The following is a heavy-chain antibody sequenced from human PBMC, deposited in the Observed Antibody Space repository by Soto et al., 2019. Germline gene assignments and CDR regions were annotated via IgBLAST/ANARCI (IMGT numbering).Heavy chain of an antibody. V-gene: IGHV3-33*01. CDR2: IGYDGSNK. CDR3: ARDLTTDGMDV. CDR1: GFTFSSYG. D-gene: IGHD4-4*01. J-gene: IGHJ6*02. Sequence: QVQLVESGGGVVQPGRSLRLSCAASGFTFSSYGMHWVRQAPGKGLEWVAVIGYDGSNKYYADSVKGRFTISRDNSKNTLYLQMNSLRAEDTAVYYCARDLTTDGMDVWGQGTTVTVSS.